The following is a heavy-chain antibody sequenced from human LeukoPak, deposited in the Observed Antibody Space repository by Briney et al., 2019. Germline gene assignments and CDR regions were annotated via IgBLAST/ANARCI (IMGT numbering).Heavy chain of an antibody. V-gene: IGHV1-2*02. Sequence: SEYTFTXYYMHWXRQAPGQGLEWMGWINPVSGGTNYVQKFQGRVTMTRDTSISTAYMELSRLRSDDTAVYYCARANFLSCSSTSCLFDYWGQGTLVTVSS. CDR2: INPVSGGT. CDR1: EYTFTXYY. D-gene: IGHD2-2*01. CDR3: ARANFLSCSSTSCLFDY. J-gene: IGHJ4*02.